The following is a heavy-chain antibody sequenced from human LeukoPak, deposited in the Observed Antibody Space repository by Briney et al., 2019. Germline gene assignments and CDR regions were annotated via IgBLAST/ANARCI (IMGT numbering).Heavy chain of an antibody. Sequence: SDTLSLTCAVSGASISSSHWWRWVRQPPLKRLAWIGEIYHGGSTNCNPSLKGRVTISVDRSNNQFSLRLTSVTAADTAVYYCARGEEHGSGTVHFDYWGQGTLVTVSS. D-gene: IGHD3-10*01. CDR1: GASISSSHW. V-gene: IGHV4-4*02. CDR2: IYHGGST. J-gene: IGHJ4*02. CDR3: ARGEEHGSGTVHFDY.